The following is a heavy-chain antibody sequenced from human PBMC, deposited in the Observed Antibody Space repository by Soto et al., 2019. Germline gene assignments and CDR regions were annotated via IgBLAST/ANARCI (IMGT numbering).Heavy chain of an antibody. Sequence: SETLSLTCTVSGGSISSSSYYWGWIRQPPGKGLEWIGSIYYSGSTYYNPSLKSRVTISVDTSKNQFSLKLSSVTAADTAVYYCARQDTRYYYGSGPNWFDPWGQGTLVTVSS. CDR1: GGSISSSSYY. CDR2: IYYSGST. V-gene: IGHV4-39*01. CDR3: ARQDTRYYYGSGPNWFDP. D-gene: IGHD3-10*01. J-gene: IGHJ5*02.